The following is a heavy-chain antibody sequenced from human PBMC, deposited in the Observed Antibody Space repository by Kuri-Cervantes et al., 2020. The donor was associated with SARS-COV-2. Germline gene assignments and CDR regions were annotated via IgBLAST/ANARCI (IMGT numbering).Heavy chain of an antibody. D-gene: IGHD3-22*01. CDR3: ARGVNYFDIPGGY. J-gene: IGHJ4*02. CDR1: GGSFSGYY. V-gene: IGHV4-34*01. CDR2: INHSGST. Sequence: SETLSLTCAVYGGSFSGYYWSWIRQPPGKGLEWIGEINHSGSTNYNPSLKSRVTISVDTSKNQFSLKLTSVTAADTAVYYCARGVNYFDIPGGYWGQGARVT.